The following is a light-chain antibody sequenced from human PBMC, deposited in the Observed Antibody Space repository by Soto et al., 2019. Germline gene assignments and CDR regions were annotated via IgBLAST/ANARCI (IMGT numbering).Light chain of an antibody. CDR2: GAS. J-gene: IGKJ2*01. V-gene: IGKV3-20*01. CDR1: QSVSSSY. Sequence: EIVLTQSPGTLSLSPGERATLSCRAGQSVSSSYLAWYQQKPGQTPRLLLYGASSRATGIPDRFSGSGSGTDFTLTISRLEPEDFAVYYGQQYGSSPYTFGQGTKLEIK. CDR3: QQYGSSPYT.